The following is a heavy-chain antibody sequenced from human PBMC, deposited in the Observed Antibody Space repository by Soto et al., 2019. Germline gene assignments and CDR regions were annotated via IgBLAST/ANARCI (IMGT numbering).Heavy chain of an antibody. D-gene: IGHD4-17*01. CDR1: GGSFSGYY. V-gene: IGHV4-34*01. CDR3: ARGSVSYGDRPLDY. Sequence: SETLSLTCAVYGGSFSGYYWSWIRQPPGKGLEWIGEINHSGSTNYNPSLKSRVTISVDTSKNQFSLKLSSVTAADTAVYYCARGSVSYGDRPLDYWGQGTLVTVSS. J-gene: IGHJ4*02. CDR2: INHSGST.